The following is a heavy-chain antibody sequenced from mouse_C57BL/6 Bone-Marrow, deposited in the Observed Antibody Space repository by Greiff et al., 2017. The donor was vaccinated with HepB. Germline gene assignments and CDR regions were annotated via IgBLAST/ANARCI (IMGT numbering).Heavy chain of an antibody. V-gene: IGHV1-81*01. CDR1: GYTFTSYG. Sequence: QVQLQQSGAELARPGASVKLSCKASGYTFTSYGISWVKQRTGQGLEWIGEIYPRSGNTYYNEKFKGKATLTADKSSSTAYMELRSLTSEASAVYFCASLWPYAMDYWGQGTSVTVSS. J-gene: IGHJ4*01. D-gene: IGHD1-1*02. CDR3: ASLWPYAMDY. CDR2: IYPRSGNT.